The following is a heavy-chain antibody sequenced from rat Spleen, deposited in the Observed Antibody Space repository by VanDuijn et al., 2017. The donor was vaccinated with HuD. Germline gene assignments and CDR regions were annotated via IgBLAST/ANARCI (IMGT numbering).Heavy chain of an antibody. V-gene: IGHV5-7*01. CDR3: TTGNLGSSYFDY. D-gene: IGHD4-6*01. Sequence: EVQLVESGGGLVQPGRSLKLSCAASGFTFSDYNMAWVRQTPKRGLEWVATITYDGSSTYYRDSVKGRFTISRDNAKSTLYLQMDSLRSEDTATYYCTTGNLGSSYFDYWGQGVMVTVSS. J-gene: IGHJ2*01. CDR2: ITYDGSST. CDR1: GFTFSDYN.